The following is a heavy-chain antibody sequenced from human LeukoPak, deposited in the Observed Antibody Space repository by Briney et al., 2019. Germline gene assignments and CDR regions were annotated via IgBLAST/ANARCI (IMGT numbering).Heavy chain of an antibody. V-gene: IGHV4-31*03. CDR1: GGSIASGGYY. D-gene: IGHD3-16*01. J-gene: IGHJ4*02. Sequence: SETLSLTCTVSGGSIASGGYYWSWIRQHPGKGLEWIGYIYYSGSTYYNPSLKSRVTISVDTSKNQFSLKLSSVTAADTAVYYCARAGGFFSPFGYWGQGTLVTVSS. CDR2: IYYSGST. CDR3: ARAGGFFSPFGY.